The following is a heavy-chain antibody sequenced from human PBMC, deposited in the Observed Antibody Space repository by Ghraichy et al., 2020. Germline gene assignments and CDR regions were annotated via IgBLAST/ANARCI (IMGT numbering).Heavy chain of an antibody. CDR3: AREGYCSGGSCPYGMDV. D-gene: IGHD2-15*01. J-gene: IGHJ6*02. Sequence: ASVKVSCKASGYTFTGHYMHWVRQAPGQGLEWMGRINPNSGGTNYAKKFQGRVTMTRDTSISTAYMELSRLRSDDTAVYYCAREGYCSGGSCPYGMDVWGPGTTVTVSS. CDR2: INPNSGGT. V-gene: IGHV1-2*06. CDR1: GYTFTGHY.